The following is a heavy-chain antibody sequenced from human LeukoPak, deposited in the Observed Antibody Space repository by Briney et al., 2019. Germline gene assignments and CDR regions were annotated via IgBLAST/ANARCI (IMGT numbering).Heavy chain of an antibody. Sequence: SETLSLTCTVSGGSISSYYWSWIRQPAGKGLEWIGRIYTSGSTNYNPSLKSRVTMSVDTSKNQFSLKLSSVTAADTAVYYCARWVYDFWSGYSYFDPWGQGTLATVSS. D-gene: IGHD3-3*01. CDR2: IYTSGST. CDR1: GGSISSYY. CDR3: ARWVYDFWSGYSYFDP. J-gene: IGHJ5*02. V-gene: IGHV4-4*07.